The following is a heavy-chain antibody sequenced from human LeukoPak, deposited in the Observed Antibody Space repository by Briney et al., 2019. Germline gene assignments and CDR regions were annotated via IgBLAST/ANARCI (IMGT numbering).Heavy chain of an antibody. D-gene: IGHD2-21*01. Sequence: DSVKGRFTISRDNSKNTLYLQMNSLRTEDTALYYCARDINTYRADRPPRHWGRGTLVTVSS. CDR3: ARDINTYRADRPPRH. V-gene: IGHV3-30*01. J-gene: IGHJ4*02.